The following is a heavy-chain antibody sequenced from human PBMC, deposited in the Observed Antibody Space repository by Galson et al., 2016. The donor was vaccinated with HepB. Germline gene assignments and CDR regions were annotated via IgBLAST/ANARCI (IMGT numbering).Heavy chain of an antibody. J-gene: IGHJ4*02. Sequence: SVKVSCKASGYLFISYDINWMRQATGQGLKWMGWMKPRSGNTVYAQKFQGRVTMTRETSITTAYLELTSLSPEDTAVYFCARALSPPNDYGNPYYFDSWGQGTLVTVSS. CDR1: GYLFISYD. CDR3: ARALSPPNDYGNPYYFDS. D-gene: IGHD4-11*01. V-gene: IGHV1-8*01. CDR2: MKPRSGNT.